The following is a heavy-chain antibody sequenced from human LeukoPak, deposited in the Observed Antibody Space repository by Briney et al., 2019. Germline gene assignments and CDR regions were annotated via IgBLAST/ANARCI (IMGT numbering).Heavy chain of an antibody. CDR3: ARGSCSSTSCLRRPFDY. J-gene: IGHJ4*02. Sequence: GASVKVSCKASGYTFTCYYMHWVRQAPGQGLEWMGRINPNSGGTNYAQKFQGRVTMTRDTSISTAYMELSRLRSDDTAVYYCARGSCSSTSCLRRPFDYWGQGTLVTVSS. CDR2: INPNSGGT. V-gene: IGHV1-2*06. D-gene: IGHD2-2*01. CDR1: GYTFTCYY.